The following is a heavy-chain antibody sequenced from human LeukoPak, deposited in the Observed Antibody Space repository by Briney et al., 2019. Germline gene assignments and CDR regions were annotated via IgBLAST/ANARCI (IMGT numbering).Heavy chain of an antibody. J-gene: IGHJ2*01. Sequence: AGGSLRLSCAASGFTVSSYYMYWVRQVPGKGLEWLSVIYSDGSTYYADSVKGRFTISRDNSKNTLYLQMNSLRAEDTAVYYCARGLGLYWYFDLWGRGTLVTVSS. CDR3: ARGLGLYWYFDL. CDR1: GFTVSSYY. V-gene: IGHV3-66*01. CDR2: IYSDGST. D-gene: IGHD7-27*01.